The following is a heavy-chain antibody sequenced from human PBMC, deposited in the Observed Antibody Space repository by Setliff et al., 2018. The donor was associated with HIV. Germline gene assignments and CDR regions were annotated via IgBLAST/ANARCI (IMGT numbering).Heavy chain of an antibody. V-gene: IGHV3-23*05. CDR1: TFSVSEYA. J-gene: IGHJ4*02. D-gene: IGHD2-8*02. CDR3: VKDAYSTGKPGIS. CDR2: VSNTGLRT. Sequence: GSLRLSCAASTFSVSEYAMSWVRQAPGKGLEWVSAVSNTGLRTFYADSVKGRFTISKDNFENVVYLQMNSLRVDDTAVYYCVKDAYSTGKPGISWGQGTQVTVS.